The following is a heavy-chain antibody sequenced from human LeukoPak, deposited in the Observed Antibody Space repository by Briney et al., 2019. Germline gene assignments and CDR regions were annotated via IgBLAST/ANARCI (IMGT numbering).Heavy chain of an antibody. Sequence: PSETLSLTCTVSGYSISSGYFWGWIRQPPGKGLEWIGSIFHSGSTYYNPSLKSRVTISVDTSKNQFSLNLTSVTAADTAVYYXXRREDSSWYPNWFDPWGQGTLVTVSS. D-gene: IGHD6-13*01. J-gene: IGHJ5*02. CDR1: GYSISSGYF. CDR2: IFHSGST. V-gene: IGHV4-38-2*02. CDR3: XRREDSSWYPNWFDP.